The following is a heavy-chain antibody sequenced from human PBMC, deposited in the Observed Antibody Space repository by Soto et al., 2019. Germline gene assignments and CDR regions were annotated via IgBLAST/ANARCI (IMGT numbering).Heavy chain of an antibody. J-gene: IGHJ4*02. D-gene: IGHD5-18*01. CDR2: IIGRGAST. CDR1: GXTFASYA. Sequence: GSLRLSCAASGXTFASYAMTWVRQAPGKGLEWLSTIIGRGASTYDTDSVKGRFTISRDNSKNMLYLQLNSLRADHTAVYYCAKAGRGHSYSYYYDCWGQGTLVTVS. CDR3: AKAGRGHSYSYYYDC. V-gene: IGHV3-23*01.